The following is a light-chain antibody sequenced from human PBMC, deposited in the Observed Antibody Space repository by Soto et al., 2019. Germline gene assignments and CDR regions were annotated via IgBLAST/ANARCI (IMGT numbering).Light chain of an antibody. CDR2: ATS. J-gene: IGKJ1*01. V-gene: IGKV1-39*01. Sequence: DIQMTQSPSSLSASVGDRVTITCRASQSISGYLNWYQQKLGKAPKLLIYATSSLQSGVPSRFSGSGSATDFTLTISSLQPEDFATYYCQQSYSTPRTFGQGTKVEIK. CDR3: QQSYSTPRT. CDR1: QSISGY.